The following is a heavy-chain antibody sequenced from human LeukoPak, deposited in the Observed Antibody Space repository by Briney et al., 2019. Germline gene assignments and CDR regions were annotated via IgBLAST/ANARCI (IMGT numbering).Heavy chain of an antibody. D-gene: IGHD2-21*02. V-gene: IGHV4-59*12. CDR1: GGSISSYY. CDR2: IYYSGST. CDR3: AGIVVVTAIVNWFDP. Sequence: SETLSLTCTVSGGSISSYYWSWIRQPPGKGLEWIGYIYYSGSTNYNPSLKSRVTISVDTSKNQFSLKLSSVTAADTAVYYCAGIVVVTAIVNWFDPWGQGTLVTVSS. J-gene: IGHJ5*02.